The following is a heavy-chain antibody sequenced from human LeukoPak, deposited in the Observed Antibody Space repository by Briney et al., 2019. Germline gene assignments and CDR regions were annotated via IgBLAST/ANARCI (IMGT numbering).Heavy chain of an antibody. CDR2: IWYDGSNK. J-gene: IGHJ5*02. CDR1: GITFSSFG. D-gene: IGHD4-11*01. CDR3: ARDGTVTAGPFDP. Sequence: SGGSLRLSCAASGITFSSFGMHWVRQAPGKGLEWVAFIWYDGSNKYYADCVKGRFTISRDNSKNTLYLQMNSLRVEDTAVYYCARDGTVTAGPFDPWGQGTLVTVSS. V-gene: IGHV3-33*01.